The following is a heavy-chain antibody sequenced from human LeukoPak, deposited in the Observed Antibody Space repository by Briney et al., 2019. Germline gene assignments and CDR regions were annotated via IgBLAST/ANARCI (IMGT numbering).Heavy chain of an antibody. Sequence: QPGGSLRLSCGASGFIFDNYDMSWVRQAPAKVLEWVSSIVGRGGITYYADQVKGRFTISRDNSKNTVDLLMNSLRAEDTAVYYCAKDRGGPQHFDVLAAVDFWGQGALVTVCS. V-gene: IGHV3-23*01. CDR1: GFIFDNYD. D-gene: IGHD3-9*01. CDR2: IVGRGGIT. CDR3: AKDRGGPQHFDVLAAVDF. J-gene: IGHJ4*02.